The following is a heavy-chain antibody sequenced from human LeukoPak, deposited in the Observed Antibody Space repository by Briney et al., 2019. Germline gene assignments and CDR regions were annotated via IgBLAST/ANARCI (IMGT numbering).Heavy chain of an antibody. V-gene: IGHV4-59*01. J-gene: IGHJ4*02. D-gene: IGHD2-21*02. CDR3: ARAGAYCGGDCFKPFDY. CDR1: GGSISSYY. CDR2: IYYSGST. Sequence: PSETLSLTCTVSGGSISSYYWSWIRPPPRKGLDWIGYIYYSGSTNYNPSLKSRVTISVDTSKNQFSLKLSSVTAADTAVYYCARAGAYCGGDCFKPFDYWGQGTLVTVSS.